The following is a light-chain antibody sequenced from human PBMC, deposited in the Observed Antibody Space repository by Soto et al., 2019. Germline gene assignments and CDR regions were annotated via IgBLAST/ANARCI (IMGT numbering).Light chain of an antibody. Sequence: ERVMTHSRATLSLSPGWRSTLACRASQSISRNLAWYQQTPGQPPRLLXYGAPTRATGIPARFSGSGSGTDFTLTISSLQSEDFAVYYCQQYSNWPMWTFGQGTKVDIK. V-gene: IGKV3-15*01. J-gene: IGKJ1*01. CDR2: GAP. CDR1: QSISRN. CDR3: QQYSNWPMWT.